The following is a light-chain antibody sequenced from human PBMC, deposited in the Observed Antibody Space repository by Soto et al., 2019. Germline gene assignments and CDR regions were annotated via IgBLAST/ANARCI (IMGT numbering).Light chain of an antibody. CDR1: QSVSSNY. Sequence: EIVLTQSPGTLSLSPGERGTLSCRASQSVSSNYLAWYQQKPGQAPRLLIYSACSRATGIPDRVSGSGSGTDFTLTISRLEPEDFAVYYCQYYGSSPWTFGQGTKVEI. V-gene: IGKV3-20*01. CDR3: QYYGSSPWT. J-gene: IGKJ1*01. CDR2: SAC.